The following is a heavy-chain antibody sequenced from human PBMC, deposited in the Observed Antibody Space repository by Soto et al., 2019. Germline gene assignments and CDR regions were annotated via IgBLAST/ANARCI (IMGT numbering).Heavy chain of an antibody. Sequence: GGSLRLSCAASGFTFSSYSMNWVRQAPGKGLEWVSSISSSSSYIYYADSVKGRFTISRDNAKNSLYLQMNSLRAEDTAVYYCARDGIAVAGTDYWGQGTLVTVSS. CDR1: GFTFSSYS. J-gene: IGHJ4*02. D-gene: IGHD6-19*01. CDR3: ARDGIAVAGTDY. V-gene: IGHV3-21*01. CDR2: ISSSSSYI.